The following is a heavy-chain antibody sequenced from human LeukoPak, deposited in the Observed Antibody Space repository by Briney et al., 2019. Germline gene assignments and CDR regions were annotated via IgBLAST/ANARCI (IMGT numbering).Heavy chain of an antibody. CDR2: ISSSSSYI. D-gene: IGHD4-11*01. J-gene: IGHJ4*02. CDR3: ARDLGALQYLKYFDY. Sequence: GGSLRLSCAASGFTFSSYSMNWVRQAPGKRLEWVSSISSSSSYIYYADSVKGRFTISRDNAKNSLYLQMNSLRAEDTAVYYCARDLGALQYLKYFDYWGQGTPVTVSS. CDR1: GFTFSSYS. V-gene: IGHV3-21*01.